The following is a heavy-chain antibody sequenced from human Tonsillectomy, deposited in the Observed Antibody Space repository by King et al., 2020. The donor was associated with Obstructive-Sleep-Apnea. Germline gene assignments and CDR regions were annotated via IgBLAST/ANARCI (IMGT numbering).Heavy chain of an antibody. V-gene: IGHV3-30*02. CDR1: GFTFSSYG. Sequence: VQLVESGGGVVQPGRSLRLSCAASGFTFSSYGMHWVRQAPGKGLEWVAFIRYDGSNKYYADSVKGRFTISRDNSKNTRYLQMNSLRAEDTAVYYCAKGRLGLGPDYWGQGTLVTVSS. CDR2: IRYDGSNK. D-gene: IGHD7-27*01. J-gene: IGHJ4*02. CDR3: AKGRLGLGPDY.